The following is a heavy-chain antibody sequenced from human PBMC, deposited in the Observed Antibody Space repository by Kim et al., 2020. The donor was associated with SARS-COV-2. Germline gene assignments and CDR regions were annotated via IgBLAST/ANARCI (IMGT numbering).Heavy chain of an antibody. J-gene: IGHJ4*02. V-gene: IGHV3-23*01. Sequence: SADSGKGRFTISRDNSKNTLYLQMNSLRAEDTAVYYCAKDDGWEQHIFDYWGQGTLVTVSS. D-gene: IGHD1-26*01. CDR3: AKDDGWEQHIFDY.